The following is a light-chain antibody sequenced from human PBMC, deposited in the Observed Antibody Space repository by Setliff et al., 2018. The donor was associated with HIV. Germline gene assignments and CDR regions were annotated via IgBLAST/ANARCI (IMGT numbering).Light chain of an antibody. J-gene: IGLJ1*01. CDR1: NMGSKS. CDR3: QVWDSSSDHYV. Sequence: ELTQPPSVSVAPGKTARITCGGNNMGSKSVHWYQQKPGQAPVLVIYYDSDRPSGIPERFSGSNSGNTATLTISRVEAGDEADYYCQVWDSSSDHYVFGTGTKVTVL. V-gene: IGLV3-21*04. CDR2: YDS.